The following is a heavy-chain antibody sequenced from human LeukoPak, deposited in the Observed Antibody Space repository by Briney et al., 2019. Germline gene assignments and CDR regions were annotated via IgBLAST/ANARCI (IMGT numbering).Heavy chain of an antibody. D-gene: IGHD3-22*01. CDR2: IYSGGST. J-gene: IGHJ6*02. Sequence: GGSLRLSCAASGFTITSYDMSWVRQAPGKGLEGVSVIYSGGSTYYADSVKGRFTISRHNSKNTLYLQMNSLRAEDTAVHYCAREGRVTYYYDSSGQLDGIDLRGQGTTVTVSS. CDR3: AREGRVTYYYDSSGQLDGIDL. CDR1: GFTITSYD. V-gene: IGHV3-53*04.